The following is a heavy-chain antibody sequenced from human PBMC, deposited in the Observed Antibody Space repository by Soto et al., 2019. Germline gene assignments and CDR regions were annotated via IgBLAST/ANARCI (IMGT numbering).Heavy chain of an antibody. J-gene: IGHJ4*02. CDR1: GFAFSSYW. CDR3: ARDLSGDTTPYFDL. CDR2: IYNDGSRT. Sequence: GGSLRLSCAASGFAFSSYWMHWVRQIPGKGPVWVSRIYNDGSRTGYADSVKGRFTISRDNAKNTLYPQMSSLTVEDTAVYYCARDLSGDTTPYFDLWGPGTLVTVSS. V-gene: IGHV3-74*01. D-gene: IGHD1-1*01.